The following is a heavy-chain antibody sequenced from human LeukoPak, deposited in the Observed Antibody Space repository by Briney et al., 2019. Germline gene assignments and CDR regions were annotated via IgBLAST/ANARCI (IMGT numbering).Heavy chain of an antibody. J-gene: IGHJ6*02. Sequence: PGGSLRLSCAASGFTFSSYAMSWVRQAPGKGLEWVSTINWNSGNIGYAGSVKGRFTISRDNAKNSLFLQMNSLRTEDTALYYCAKGGHPTRYYYGMDVWGQGTTVTVSS. CDR1: GFTFSSYA. CDR3: AKGGHPTRYYYGMDV. CDR2: INWNSGNI. D-gene: IGHD2-15*01. V-gene: IGHV3-9*01.